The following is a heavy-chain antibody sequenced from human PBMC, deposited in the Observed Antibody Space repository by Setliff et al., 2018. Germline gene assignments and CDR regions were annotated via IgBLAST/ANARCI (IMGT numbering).Heavy chain of an antibody. CDR3: ARAHCIGGYSYYGYFQY. Sequence: ASVKVSCKASGYTFTNNYIHWVRQAPGQGLEWLGLINPSGGYTNYAQKFQDRITLTRDTPTNTLYMELGSLRSEDTAVYFCARAHCIGGYSYYGYFQYWGQGTLVTVSS. J-gene: IGHJ1*01. V-gene: IGHV1-46*01. CDR2: INPSGGYT. D-gene: IGHD2-21*02. CDR1: GYTFTNNY.